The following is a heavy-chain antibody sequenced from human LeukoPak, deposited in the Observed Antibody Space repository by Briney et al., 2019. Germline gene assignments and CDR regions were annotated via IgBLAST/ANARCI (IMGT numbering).Heavy chain of an antibody. J-gene: IGHJ4*02. CDR2: ISYDGSNK. V-gene: IGHV3-30-3*01. D-gene: IGHD3-22*01. Sequence: GRSLRLSCAASGFTFSSYAMHWVRQAPGKGLEWVAVISYDGSNKYYADSVKGRFTISRDNSKNTLYLQMNSLRAEDTAVYYCARDSLSYYYDSSGHRGYWGQGTLVTVSS. CDR1: GFTFSSYA. CDR3: ARDSLSYYYDSSGHRGY.